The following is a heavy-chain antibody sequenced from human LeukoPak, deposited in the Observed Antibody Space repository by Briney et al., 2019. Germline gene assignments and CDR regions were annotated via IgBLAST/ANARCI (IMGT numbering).Heavy chain of an antibody. Sequence: KPGGSLRLSCATSGFSFTDYPMNWVRQAPGKGLEWISNIRTTAEGAKYAYYADSVKGRFTISRDNAKNSLYLQMNSLRAEDTAVYYCARELAAAGTLPYYYGMDVWGQGTTVTVSS. J-gene: IGHJ6*02. D-gene: IGHD6-13*01. CDR3: ARELAAAGTLPYYYGMDV. CDR1: GFSFTDYP. V-gene: IGHV3-21*05. CDR2: IRTTAEGAKYA.